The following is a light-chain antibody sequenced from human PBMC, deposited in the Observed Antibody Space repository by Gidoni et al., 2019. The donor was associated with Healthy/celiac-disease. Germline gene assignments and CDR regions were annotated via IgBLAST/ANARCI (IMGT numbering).Light chain of an antibody. V-gene: IGKV1-5*03. CDR1: QSISNL. J-gene: IGKJ4*01. CDR2: KAY. CDR3: QQYNSYSPA. Sequence: DIQMTQSPSTLSASVGDRVNITCQASQSISNLLAWYQQKPGKAPKILIYKAYSLESGVPSRFSGNGCGTEFTLNSRRLQTDDFATNYCQQYNSYSPAIGRGTKVEIK.